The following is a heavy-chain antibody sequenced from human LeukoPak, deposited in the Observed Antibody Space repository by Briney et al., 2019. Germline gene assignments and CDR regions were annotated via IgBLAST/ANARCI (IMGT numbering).Heavy chain of an antibody. Sequence: ASVKVSCKASGYTFTGYYMHWVRQAPGQGLEWMGWINPNSGGTNYAQKFQGRVTITTDESTSTAYMELSSLRSEDTAVYYCAFRSGSWGDYWGQGTLVTVSS. D-gene: IGHD3-10*01. CDR2: INPNSGGT. CDR3: AFRSGSWGDY. J-gene: IGHJ4*02. V-gene: IGHV1-2*02. CDR1: GYTFTGYY.